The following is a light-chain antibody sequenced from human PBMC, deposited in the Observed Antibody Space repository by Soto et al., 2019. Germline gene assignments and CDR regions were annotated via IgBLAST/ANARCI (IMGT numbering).Light chain of an antibody. CDR1: RDISNN. Sequence: EILMTQSPATLSVSPGGRATLSCRASRDISNNLAWYQQRPGQPPRLLIYGAATRAPGVPARFSGSGWRTGFTLPITGLQSDDFAVYYCRRYTSWQTFGQGTQVDI. V-gene: IGKV3-15*01. J-gene: IGKJ1*01. CDR3: RRYTSWQT. CDR2: GAA.